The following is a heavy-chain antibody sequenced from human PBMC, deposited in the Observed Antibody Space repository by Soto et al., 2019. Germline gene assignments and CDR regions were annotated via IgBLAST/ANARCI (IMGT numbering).Heavy chain of an antibody. V-gene: IGHV5-10-1*03. Sequence: EVQLVQSGAEVKAPGESLRISCKGSRYSFTSYWITWVRQMPGKGLEWMGRINPSDSYTNYSPSSHGHVTFSVDKSITTAYLQWSSLKASDTAMYYCARRDLVLSLDYWGQGTLVTVSS. J-gene: IGHJ4*02. CDR1: RYSFTSYW. D-gene: IGHD2-8*02. CDR2: INPSDSYT. CDR3: ARRDLVLSLDY.